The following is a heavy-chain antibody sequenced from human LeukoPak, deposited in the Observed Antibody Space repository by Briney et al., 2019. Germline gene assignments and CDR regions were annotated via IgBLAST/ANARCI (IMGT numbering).Heavy chain of an antibody. CDR1: GFTFSSYE. CDR2: ISTGGSTI. Sequence: GGSLILSCAVSGFTFSSYEMNWVRQAPGKGLEWVSYISTGGSTIYYADSVKGRFTISRDNAKKSLYLQMNSLRAEDTAVYYCASQGLVRAFDYWGQGTLVTVSS. D-gene: IGHD3-10*01. V-gene: IGHV3-48*03. J-gene: IGHJ4*02. CDR3: ASQGLVRAFDY.